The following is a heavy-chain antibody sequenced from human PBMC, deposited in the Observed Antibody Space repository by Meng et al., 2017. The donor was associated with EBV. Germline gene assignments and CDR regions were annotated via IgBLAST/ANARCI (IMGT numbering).Heavy chain of an antibody. CDR2: IIPIFGTA. J-gene: IGHJ4*02. CDR3: ARAEIAAAGRLDY. D-gene: IGHD6-13*01. Sequence: VQMVQSGAEVKKPGSWVKVSCKASGATFSGYAISWVRQAPGQGLEWMGGIIPIFGTANYAQKFQGRVTITADKSTSTAYMELSSLRSEDTAVYYCARAEIAAAGRLDYWGQGTLVTVSS. V-gene: IGHV1-69*06. CDR1: GATFSGYA.